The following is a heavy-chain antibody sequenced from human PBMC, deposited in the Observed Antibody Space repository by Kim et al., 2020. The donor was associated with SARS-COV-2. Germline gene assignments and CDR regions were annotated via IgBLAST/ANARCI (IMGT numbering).Heavy chain of an antibody. CDR1: GFTFSDYY. Sequence: GGSLRLSCAASGFTFSDYYMSWIRQAPGKGLEWVSYISSSSSYTNYADSVKGRFTISRDNAKNSLYLQMNSLRAEDTAVYYCAREIGYYGSGTYYYYGMDVWGQGTTVTVSS. D-gene: IGHD3-10*01. CDR3: AREIGYYGSGTYYYYGMDV. J-gene: IGHJ6*02. V-gene: IGHV3-11*05. CDR2: ISSSSSYT.